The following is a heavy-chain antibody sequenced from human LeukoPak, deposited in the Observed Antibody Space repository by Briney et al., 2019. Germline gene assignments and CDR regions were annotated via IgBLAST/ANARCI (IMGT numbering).Heavy chain of an antibody. D-gene: IGHD1-26*01. CDR1: GFTFSSYG. CDR3: AKDRWELLYYFDY. CDR2: IRSSTSYI. Sequence: GGSLRLSCAASGFTFSSYGMNWVRQAPGKGLEWVSFIRSSTSYIYYADSVKGRFTISRDNSKNTLYLQMNSLRAEDTAVYYCAKDRWELLYYFDYWGQGTLVTVSS. J-gene: IGHJ4*02. V-gene: IGHV3-21*04.